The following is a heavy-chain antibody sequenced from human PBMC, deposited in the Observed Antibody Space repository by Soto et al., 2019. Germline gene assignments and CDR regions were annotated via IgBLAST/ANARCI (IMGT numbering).Heavy chain of an antibody. D-gene: IGHD6-13*01. CDR3: AREKPYSSSWYHDY. J-gene: IGHJ4*01. V-gene: IGHV4-59*01. Sequence: PSETLSLTCTVSGGSISRYYWSWIRQTPEKGPEWIGYVYHPGTTNYNPSLESRVTISLDTSKNQFSLNLSSVTAADTAVYYCAREKPYSSSWYHDYWGQGTLVTVSS. CDR2: VYHPGTT. CDR1: GGSISRYY.